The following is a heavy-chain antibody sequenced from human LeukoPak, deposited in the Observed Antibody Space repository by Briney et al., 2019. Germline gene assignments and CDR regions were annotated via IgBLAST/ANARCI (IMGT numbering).Heavy chain of an antibody. CDR3: TRYYITEFEQYGSGSYSPYYFDS. CDR1: GYTFTSYG. Sequence: GASVKVSCKASGYTFTSYGISWVRQAPGQGLEWMGWISAYNGNTNYAQKLQGRVTMTTDTSTSTAYLELRSLRSDDTAVYYCTRYYITEFEQYGSGSYSPYYFDSWGQGTQVTVSS. D-gene: IGHD3-10*01. J-gene: IGHJ4*02. CDR2: ISAYNGNT. V-gene: IGHV1-18*01.